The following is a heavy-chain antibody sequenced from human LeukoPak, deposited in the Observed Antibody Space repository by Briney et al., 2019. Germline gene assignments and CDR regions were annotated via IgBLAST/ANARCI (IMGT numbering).Heavy chain of an antibody. CDR1: GFTFSSYY. CDR3: ARDGAAPYYYDSSGYYFDY. V-gene: IGHV3-21*01. J-gene: IGHJ4*02. CDR2: ISSSRSYI. Sequence: NPGGSLRLSCAASGFTFSSYYMNWVRQAPGKGLEWVSSISSSRSYIYYADSVKGRFTISRDNAKNSLYLQMNSLRAEDTAVYYCARDGAAPYYYDSSGYYFDYWGQGTLVTVSP. D-gene: IGHD3-22*01.